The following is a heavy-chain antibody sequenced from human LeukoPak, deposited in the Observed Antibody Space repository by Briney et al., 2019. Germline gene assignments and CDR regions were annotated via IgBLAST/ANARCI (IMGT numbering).Heavy chain of an antibody. CDR1: GFTVSNNY. CDR2: IYSGGST. V-gene: IGHV3-53*01. J-gene: IGHJ4*02. D-gene: IGHD5-24*01. CDR3: ARGPNYRFY. Sequence: PGGSLRLSCAASGFTVSNNYMSWVRQAPGKGLEWVSVIYSGGSTKYAAAVKGRFTISRDNSKNTLYLQMNSLRAEDTAVYYCARGPNYRFYGSQGTLVTVSS.